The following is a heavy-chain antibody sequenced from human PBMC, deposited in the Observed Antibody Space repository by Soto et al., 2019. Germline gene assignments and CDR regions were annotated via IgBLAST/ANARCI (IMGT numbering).Heavy chain of an antibody. V-gene: IGHV1-18*01. CDR1: GYTFTSYG. Sequence: QVQLVQSGAEVKKPGASVKVSCKASGYTFTSYGISWVRQAPGQGLEWMGWISAYNGNTNYAQKLQGRVTMTTDTATSTAYMELRSLRSDDTAVYYCAGITMVRGATGAFDIWGQGTMVTVSS. J-gene: IGHJ3*02. CDR2: ISAYNGNT. D-gene: IGHD3-10*01. CDR3: AGITMVRGATGAFDI.